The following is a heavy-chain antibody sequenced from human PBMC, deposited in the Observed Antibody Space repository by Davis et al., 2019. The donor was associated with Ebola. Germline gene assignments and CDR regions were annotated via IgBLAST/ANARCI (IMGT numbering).Heavy chain of an antibody. CDR3: ATDKIRGGSYLYFDY. V-gene: IGHV3-23*01. J-gene: IGHJ4*02. CDR2: ITSSGDRT. CDR1: GFTFSNFA. D-gene: IGHD1-26*01. Sequence: GESLKISCAASGFTFSNFAMSWVRQAPGKGPEWVSLITSSGDRTYYPASVEGRFTISRDDSKNTLYLQMNSLRADDTAVYYCATDKIRGGSYLYFDYWGQGTLVTVSS.